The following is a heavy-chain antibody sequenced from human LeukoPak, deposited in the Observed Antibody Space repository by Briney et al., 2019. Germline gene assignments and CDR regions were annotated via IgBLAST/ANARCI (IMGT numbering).Heavy chain of an antibody. V-gene: IGHV1-69*05. D-gene: IGHD3-22*01. CDR2: IIPIFGTA. CDR1: GGTFSNYG. CDR3: ARGSSGYPHYFDC. Sequence: SVKVSCKASGGTFSNYGISWVRQASGQGLEWMGGIIPIFGTANYAQKFQGRVTITRDTSASTAYMELSSLRSEDTAVYYCARGSSGYPHYFDCWGQGTLVTVSS. J-gene: IGHJ4*02.